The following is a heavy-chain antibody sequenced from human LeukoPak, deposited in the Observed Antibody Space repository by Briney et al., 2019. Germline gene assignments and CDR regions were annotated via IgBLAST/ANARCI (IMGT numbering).Heavy chain of an antibody. CDR3: ARETLGVSRTFDY. V-gene: IGHV3-48*03. J-gene: IGHJ4*02. Sequence: GGSLRLSCAASGITFSSYGLHWVRQAPGKGPEWLSYIDGSGSFKYYNIFAEARFTISRDNAKKTLYLQMNSLTVDDTAVYYCARETLGVSRTFDYWGQGTLVTVSS. CDR2: IDGSGSFK. CDR1: GITFSSYG. D-gene: IGHD3-10*01.